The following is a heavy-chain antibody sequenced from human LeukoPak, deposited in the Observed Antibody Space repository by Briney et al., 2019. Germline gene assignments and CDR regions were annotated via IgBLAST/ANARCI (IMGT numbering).Heavy chain of an antibody. Sequence: PSETLSLTCAVYGGSFSGYYWSWIRQPPGKGLEWIGDINHSGSTNYNPSLKSRVTISVDTSKNQFSLKLSSVTAADTAVYYCARGRRGSYSRYFDYWGQGTLVTVSS. CDR3: ARGRRGSYSRYFDY. D-gene: IGHD1-26*01. V-gene: IGHV4-34*01. J-gene: IGHJ4*02. CDR2: INHSGST. CDR1: GGSFSGYY.